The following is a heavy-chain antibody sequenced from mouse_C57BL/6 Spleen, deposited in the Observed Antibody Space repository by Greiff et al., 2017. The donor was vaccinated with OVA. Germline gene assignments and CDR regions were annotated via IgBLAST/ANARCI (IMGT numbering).Heavy chain of an antibody. CDR1: GFTFSSYA. CDR2: ISSGGDYI. V-gene: IGHV5-9-1*02. Sequence: EVHLVESGEGLVKPGGSLKLSCAASGFTFSSYAMSWVRQTPEKRLEWVAYISSGGDYIYYADTVKGRFTISRDNARNTLYLQMSSLKSEDTAMYYCTRHYYGSSWYFDVWGTGTTVTVSS. CDR3: TRHYYGSSWYFDV. J-gene: IGHJ1*03. D-gene: IGHD1-1*01.